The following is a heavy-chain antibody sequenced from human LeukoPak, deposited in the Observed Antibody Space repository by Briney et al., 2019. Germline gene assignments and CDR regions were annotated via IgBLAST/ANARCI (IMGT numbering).Heavy chain of an antibody. J-gene: IGHJ3*02. V-gene: IGHV4-61*01. D-gene: IGHD3-10*01. CDR2: IYYSGST. CDR1: GGSFSSGSYY. Sequence: SETLSLTCTVSGGSFSSGSYYWGWLRQPPGKGLEWIGYIYYSGSTNYNPSLKSRVTISVDTSKNQFSLKLSSVTAADTAVYYCARERGYYGSGSHNDAFDIWGQGTMVTVSS. CDR3: ARERGYYGSGSHNDAFDI.